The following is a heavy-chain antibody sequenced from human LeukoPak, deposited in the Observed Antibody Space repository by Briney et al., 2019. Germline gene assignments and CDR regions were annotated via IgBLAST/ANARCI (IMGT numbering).Heavy chain of an antibody. Sequence: SETLPLTCTVSGGSISSYYWSWIQQPPGKGLEWIGYIYYSGSTYYNPSLKSRVTISVDTSKNQFSLRLSSVTAADTAVYYCARGGGYYGSGSYYPTFDYWGQGTLVTVSS. CDR1: GGSISSYY. CDR2: IYYSGST. CDR3: ARGGGYYGSGSYYPTFDY. V-gene: IGHV4-59*08. J-gene: IGHJ4*02. D-gene: IGHD3-10*01.